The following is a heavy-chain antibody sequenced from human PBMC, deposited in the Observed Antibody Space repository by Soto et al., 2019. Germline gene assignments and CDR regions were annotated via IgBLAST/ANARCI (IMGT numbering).Heavy chain of an antibody. CDR1: GFTFSSYS. D-gene: IGHD6-13*01. V-gene: IGHV3-21*01. CDR3: AREEGNYYYGMDV. CDR2: ISSSSSYI. J-gene: IGHJ6*02. Sequence: GGSLSLSCAASGFTFSSYSMNWVRQAPGKGLELVSSISSSSSYIYYADSVKGRFTISRDNAKNSLYLQMNSLRAEDTAVYYCAREEGNYYYGMDVWGQGTTVTVSS.